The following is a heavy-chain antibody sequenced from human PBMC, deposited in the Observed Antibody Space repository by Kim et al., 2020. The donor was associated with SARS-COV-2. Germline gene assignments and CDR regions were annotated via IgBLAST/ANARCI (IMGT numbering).Heavy chain of an antibody. CDR2: IYYSGST. J-gene: IGHJ2*01. D-gene: IGHD6-13*01. CDR1: GGSISSYY. CDR3: ARDRHSSSWYGWYFDL. Sequence: SETLSLTCTVSGGSISSYYWSWIRQPPGKGLEWIGYIYYSGSTNYNPSLKSRVTISVDTSKNQFSLKLSSVTAADTAVYYCARDRHSSSWYGWYFDLWGR. V-gene: IGHV4-59*01.